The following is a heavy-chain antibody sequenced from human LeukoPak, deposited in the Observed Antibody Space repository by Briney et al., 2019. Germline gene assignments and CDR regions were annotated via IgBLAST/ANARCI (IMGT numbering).Heavy chain of an antibody. D-gene: IGHD7-27*01. J-gene: IGHJ3*02. CDR3: AKEVLGRNHGAFDI. CDR1: GFTFSSYG. CDR2: IRYDGSNK. Sequence: PGGSLRLSCAASGFTFSSYGMHWVRQAPGKGLEWVAFIRYDGSNKYYADSVKGRFTISRDNSKNTLYLQMNSLRAEDTAVYYCAKEVLGRNHGAFDIWGQGTMVTVSS. V-gene: IGHV3-30*02.